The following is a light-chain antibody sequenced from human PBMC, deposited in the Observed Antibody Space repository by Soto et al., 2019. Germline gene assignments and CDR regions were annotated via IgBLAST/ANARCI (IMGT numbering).Light chain of an antibody. CDR3: QQYGSSPYT. CDR2: GAS. CDR1: QSVTSDY. J-gene: IGKJ2*01. Sequence: IVLTQSPGTLSLSPGERATLSCRASQSVTSDYLAWYQQKPGQPARLLIYGASNRATAIADRFSGSGSATNFTLTISRVDPEDFAVYYCQQYGSSPYTFGQGTRLHI. V-gene: IGKV3-20*01.